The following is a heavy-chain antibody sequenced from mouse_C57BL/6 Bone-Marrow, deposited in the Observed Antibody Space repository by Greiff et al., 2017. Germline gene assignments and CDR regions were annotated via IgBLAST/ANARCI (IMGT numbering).Heavy chain of an antibody. Sequence: VQLKESGGGLVQPGGSLKLSCAASGFTFSDYYMYWVRQTPEKRLEWVAYISNGGGSTYYPDTVKGRFTISRDNAKNTLYLQMSRLKSEDTAMYYCARQTGSYYAMDYWGQGTSVTVSS. CDR2: ISNGGGST. J-gene: IGHJ4*01. CDR1: GFTFSDYY. CDR3: ARQTGSYYAMDY. V-gene: IGHV5-12*01.